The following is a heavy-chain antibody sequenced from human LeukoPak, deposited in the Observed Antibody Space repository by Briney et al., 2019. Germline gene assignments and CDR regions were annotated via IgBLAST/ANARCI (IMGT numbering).Heavy chain of an antibody. Sequence: GGSLRLSCAASGFTVSSNYMSWVRQAPGKGLEWVSVIYSGGSTYYADSVKGRFTISRDNSKNTLYLQMNSLRAEDTAVYYCAGGGGYYYDSSGPWDWGQGTLVTVSS. V-gene: IGHV3-53*01. J-gene: IGHJ4*02. CDR3: AGGGGYYYDSSGPWD. D-gene: IGHD3-22*01. CDR1: GFTVSSNY. CDR2: IYSGGST.